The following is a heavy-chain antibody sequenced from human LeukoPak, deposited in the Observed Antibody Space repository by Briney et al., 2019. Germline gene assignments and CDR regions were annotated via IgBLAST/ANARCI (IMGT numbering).Heavy chain of an antibody. Sequence: GGSLRLSCAAFGFTFDDYAMHWVRQAPGKGLEWVSGISWNSGSIGYADSVKGRFTISRDNAKNSLYLQMNSLRAEDTALYYCALGSIYSRDPRSDWFDPWGQGTLVTVSS. CDR2: ISWNSGSI. D-gene: IGHD6-13*01. CDR1: GFTFDDYA. V-gene: IGHV3-9*01. CDR3: ALGSIYSRDPRSDWFDP. J-gene: IGHJ5*02.